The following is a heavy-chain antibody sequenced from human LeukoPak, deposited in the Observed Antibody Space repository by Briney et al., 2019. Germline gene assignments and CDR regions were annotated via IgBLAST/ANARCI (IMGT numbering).Heavy chain of an antibody. CDR1: GGSISRSSYY. CDR2: IYYSGST. Sequence: SETLSLTCTVSGGSISRSSYYWGWIRQPPGKGLEWIGSIYYSGSTYYNPSLKSRVTISVDTSKNQFSLKLSSVTAADTAVYYCARATGTRLPIDYWGQGTLVTVSS. CDR3: ARATGTRLPIDY. V-gene: IGHV4-39*07. D-gene: IGHD1-1*01. J-gene: IGHJ4*02.